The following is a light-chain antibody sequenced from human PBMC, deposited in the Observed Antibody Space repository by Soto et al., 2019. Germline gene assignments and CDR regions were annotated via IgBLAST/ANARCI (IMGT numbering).Light chain of an antibody. Sequence: QSALTQPASVSGSPGQSITISCTGTSGDIGGYNYVSWYQQHPGKAPKLLIYDVNKRPSGVPPRFSGSKSANTASLTISGLQAADEADYYCNSYAGGLVLFGGGTKLTVL. CDR2: DVN. V-gene: IGLV2-14*03. J-gene: IGLJ2*01. CDR1: SGDIGGYNY. CDR3: NSYAGGLVL.